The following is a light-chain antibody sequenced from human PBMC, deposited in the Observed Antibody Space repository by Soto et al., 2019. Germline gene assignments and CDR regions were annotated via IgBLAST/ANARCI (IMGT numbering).Light chain of an antibody. V-gene: IGKV3-15*01. CDR1: KSVSSN. Sequence: EIVMTQSPATLSVSPWERATLYCRASKSVSSNFAWYQQKPGQAPRLLIYGASTRATGIPSRFSGSGSGTEFTLTFSNLLSEEFEVYYCQEYKNLQPLTFVEGTRLEIK. CDR3: QEYKNLQPLT. CDR2: GAS. J-gene: IGKJ5*01.